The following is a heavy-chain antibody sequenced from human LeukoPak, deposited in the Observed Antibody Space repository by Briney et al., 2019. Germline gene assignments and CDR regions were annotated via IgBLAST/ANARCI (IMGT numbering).Heavy chain of an antibody. CDR1: GNYG. CDR3: VSFYETY. CDR2: INSDGSWT. Sequence: GGSLRLSCVASGNYGIHGVRQAPGKGLVWVSHINSDGSWTSYADSVKGRFTISKDNAKNTVYLQMNSLRAEETAVYYCVSFYETYRGRGTLVTVSS. V-gene: IGHV3-74*01. J-gene: IGHJ4*02. D-gene: IGHD2/OR15-2a*01.